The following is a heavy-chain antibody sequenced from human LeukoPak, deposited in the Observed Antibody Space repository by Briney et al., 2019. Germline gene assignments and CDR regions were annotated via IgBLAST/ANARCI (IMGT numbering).Heavy chain of an antibody. CDR1: GFTFSSYS. Sequence: PGGSLRLSCAASGFTFSSYSMNWVRQAPGKGLEWVSSISSSSSYIYYADSVKGRFTISRDNAKNSLYLQMNSLRAEDTAVYYCARDLIVGEMATIQRYYGMDVWGQGTTVTVSS. V-gene: IGHV3-21*01. CDR2: ISSSSSYI. J-gene: IGHJ6*02. D-gene: IGHD5-24*01. CDR3: ARDLIVGEMATIQRYYGMDV.